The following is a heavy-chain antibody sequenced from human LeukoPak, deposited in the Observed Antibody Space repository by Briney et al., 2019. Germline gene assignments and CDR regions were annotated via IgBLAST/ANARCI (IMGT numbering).Heavy chain of an antibody. CDR2: ITSSSTYI. D-gene: IGHD2/OR15-2a*01. Sequence: PGESLRLSCAASGFTFSSYSMNWVRQAPGKGLEWVSSITSSSTYIYYADSVKGRFTISRDNAKNSLYLQMNSLRAEDTALYYCARDMAQGTYFSFFDYWGQGILVTVSS. CDR1: GFTFSSYS. J-gene: IGHJ4*02. V-gene: IGHV3-21*01. CDR3: ARDMAQGTYFSFFDY.